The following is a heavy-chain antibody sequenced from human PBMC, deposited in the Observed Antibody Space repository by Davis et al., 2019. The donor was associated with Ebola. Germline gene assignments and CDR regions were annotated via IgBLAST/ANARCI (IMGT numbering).Heavy chain of an antibody. J-gene: IGHJ6*02. V-gene: IGHV3-48*01. CDR3: ARDPTRTYYDFWSGSSDYYYGMDV. CDR1: GFTFSGYS. CDR2: ISSSGSTI. Sequence: GESLKISCAASGFTFSGYSMNWVRQAPGKGLEWVSYISSSGSTIYYADSVKGRFTISRDNAKNSLYLRMNSLRAEDTAVYYCARDPTRTYYDFWSGSSDYYYGMDVWGQGTTVTVSS. D-gene: IGHD3-3*01.